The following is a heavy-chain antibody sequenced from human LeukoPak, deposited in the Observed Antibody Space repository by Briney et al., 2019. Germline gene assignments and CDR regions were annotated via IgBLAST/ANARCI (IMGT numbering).Heavy chain of an antibody. CDR1: GGSISSGSYY. V-gene: IGHV4-61*02. CDR2: IYTSGST. Sequence: SQTLSLTCTVSGGSISSGSYYWSRIRQPAGKGLEWIGRIYTSGSTNYNPSLKSRVTISVDTSKNQFSLKLSSVTAADTAVYYCARSGAGRWFGELLHYFDYWGQGTLVTVSS. J-gene: IGHJ4*02. CDR3: ARSGAGRWFGELLHYFDY. D-gene: IGHD3-10*01.